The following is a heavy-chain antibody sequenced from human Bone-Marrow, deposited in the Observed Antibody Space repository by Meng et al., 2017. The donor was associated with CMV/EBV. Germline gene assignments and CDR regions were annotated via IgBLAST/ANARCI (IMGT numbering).Heavy chain of an antibody. D-gene: IGHD6-19*01. CDR1: RYTFTSYY. Sequence: VSCKASRYTFTSYYMHWVRQAPGQGLEWMGIINPSGGSTSYAQKFQGRVTMTRDTSTSTVYMELSSLRSEDTAVYYCARLAVAGLDYWGQGTLVTVSS. CDR3: ARLAVAGLDY. J-gene: IGHJ4*02. CDR2: INPSGGST. V-gene: IGHV1-46*01.